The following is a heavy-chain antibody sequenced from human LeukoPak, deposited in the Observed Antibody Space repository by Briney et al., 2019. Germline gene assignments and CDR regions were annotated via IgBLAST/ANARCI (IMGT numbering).Heavy chain of an antibody. D-gene: IGHD4-17*01. J-gene: IGHJ4*02. V-gene: IGHV1-18*01. CDR3: ARDYDSTVTTIDN. CDR2: ISAYNGDT. Sequence: GASVKVSCKASGYTFTSYGIGWVRQAPGQGLEWMGWISAYNGDTTYAQTFQVRVTMTTDTSTSTAYLELRSLRSDDTAVYYCARDYDSTVTTIDNWGQGTLVTVSS. CDR1: GYTFTSYG.